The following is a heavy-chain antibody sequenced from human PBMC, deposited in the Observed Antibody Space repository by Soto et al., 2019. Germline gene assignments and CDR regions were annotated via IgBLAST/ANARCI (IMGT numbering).Heavy chain of an antibody. CDR1: GFTFSSYW. Sequence: EVQLVESGGGLVQPGGSLRLSCAASGFTFSSYWMHWVRQAPGKGLVWVSRINSDGSSTSYAGSVKGRFTISRANAKNTLYLQMNSLRAEDTAVYYCVRTSLVVAAATREDYWGQGTLVTVSS. CDR2: INSDGSST. V-gene: IGHV3-74*01. J-gene: IGHJ4*02. CDR3: VRTSLVVAAATREDY. D-gene: IGHD2-15*01.